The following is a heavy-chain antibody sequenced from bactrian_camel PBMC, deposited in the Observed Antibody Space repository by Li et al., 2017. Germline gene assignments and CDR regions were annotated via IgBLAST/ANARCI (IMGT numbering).Heavy chain of an antibody. V-gene: IGHV3S53*01. CDR3: AAGRGRNLEGRGRCTLGFEW. J-gene: IGHJ4*01. CDR2: IAMDGST. D-gene: IGHD1*01. CDR1: GYTKC. Sequence: HVQLVESGGGSVQTGGSLSLYCATSGYTKCMAWFRQVPGREREAVASIAMDGSTSYIDSVKSRFTISRDNAKNALYLQMNALKPEDSAMYLCAAGRGRNLEGRGRCTLGFEWWGQGTQVTVS.